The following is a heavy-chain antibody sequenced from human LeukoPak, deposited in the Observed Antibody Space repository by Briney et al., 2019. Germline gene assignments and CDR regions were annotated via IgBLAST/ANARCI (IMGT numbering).Heavy chain of an antibody. V-gene: IGHV4-59*01. D-gene: IGHD6-19*01. CDR3: ARIAWSSGWDNWFDP. J-gene: IGHJ5*02. CDR2: IYYSGST. CDR1: GGSISSYY. Sequence: SETLSLTCTVSGGSISSYYWSWIRQHPGKGLEWVGYIYYSGSTNYNPSLKSRVTISVDTSKNQFSLKLSSVTAADTAVYYCARIAWSSGWDNWFDPWGKGTMVTVCS.